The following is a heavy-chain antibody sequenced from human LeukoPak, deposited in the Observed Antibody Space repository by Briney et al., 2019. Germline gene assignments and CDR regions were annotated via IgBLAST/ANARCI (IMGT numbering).Heavy chain of an antibody. D-gene: IGHD6-13*01. Sequence: TGGSLRLSCAASGFTFSSYSMNWVRQAPGKGLEWVSYISSSSSYIYYADSVKGRFTISRDNAKNSLYLQMNSLRAEDTAVYYCARDRTHSSSWYEVVDYFDYWGQGTLVTVSS. CDR1: GFTFSSYS. J-gene: IGHJ4*02. CDR2: ISSSSSYI. V-gene: IGHV3-21*01. CDR3: ARDRTHSSSWYEVVDYFDY.